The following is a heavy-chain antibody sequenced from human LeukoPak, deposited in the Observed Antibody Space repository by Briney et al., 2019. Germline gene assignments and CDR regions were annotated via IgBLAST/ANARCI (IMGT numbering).Heavy chain of an antibody. D-gene: IGHD6-19*01. CDR1: GGSLSDYY. V-gene: IGHV4-59*01. CDR3: ARGAVAGKMSWFDP. J-gene: IGHJ5*02. Sequence: SETLSLTCAVYGGSLSDYYWIWIRQPQGKGLEWIGHIYYDGSTNYNPSLKSRVTISVDTSKNQFSLNLSSVTAADTAVYYCARGAVAGKMSWFDPWGQGTLVTVSS. CDR2: IYYDGST.